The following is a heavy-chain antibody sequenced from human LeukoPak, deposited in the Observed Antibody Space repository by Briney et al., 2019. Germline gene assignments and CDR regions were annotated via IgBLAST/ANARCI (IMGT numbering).Heavy chain of an antibody. CDR3: ARMIGDY. J-gene: IGHJ4*02. V-gene: IGHV4-59*01. CDR1: GGSISSYY. Sequence: PSGTLSLTCIVSGGSISSYYWSWIRQPPGKGLEWIGYIYYSGSTNYNPSLKSRVTISVDTSKNQFSLKLSSVTAADTAVYYCARMIGDYWGQGTLVTVSS. CDR2: IYYSGST. D-gene: IGHD3-16*01.